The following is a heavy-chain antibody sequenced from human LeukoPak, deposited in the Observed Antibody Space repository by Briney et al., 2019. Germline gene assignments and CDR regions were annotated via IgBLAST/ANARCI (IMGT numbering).Heavy chain of an antibody. Sequence: PSETLSLTCTVSGGSISSYYWSWIRQPPGKGLEWIGYIYYSGSTNYNPSLKSRVTTSVDTSKNQFSLKLSSVTAADTAVYYCARWSASAVTHDYWGQGTLVTVSS. V-gene: IGHV4-59*01. CDR1: GGSISSYY. CDR3: ARWSASAVTHDY. D-gene: IGHD4-11*01. CDR2: IYYSGST. J-gene: IGHJ4*02.